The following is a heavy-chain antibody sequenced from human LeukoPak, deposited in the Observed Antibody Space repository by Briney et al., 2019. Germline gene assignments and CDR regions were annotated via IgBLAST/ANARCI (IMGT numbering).Heavy chain of an antibody. J-gene: IGHJ6*03. Sequence: PSETLSLTCAVYGGSFSGYYWSWIRQPPGKGLEWIGEINHSGSTNYSPSLKSRVTISVDTSKNQFSLKLSSVTAADTAVYYCARDFGSRYYYMDVWGKGTTVTVSS. CDR2: INHSGST. V-gene: IGHV4-34*01. D-gene: IGHD3-10*01. CDR3: ARDFGSRYYYMDV. CDR1: GGSFSGYY.